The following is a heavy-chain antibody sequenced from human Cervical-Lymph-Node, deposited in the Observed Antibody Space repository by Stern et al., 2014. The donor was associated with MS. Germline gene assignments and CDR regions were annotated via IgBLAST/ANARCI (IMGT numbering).Heavy chain of an antibody. CDR3: TTNGAMIIVGTYL. V-gene: IGHV3-15*01. D-gene: IGHD3-22*01. J-gene: IGHJ4*02. CDR2: IKTKTEGETT. Sequence: EVQLVESGGGLVKPGGSLRLSCAASGFTFTNAWMSWVRQSPGKGLEWVGHIKTKTEGETTDYAAPVKGRFTISRDDSKNAVHLQMNSLKSEDTALYYCTTNGAMIIVGTYLWGQGTLVTVSS. CDR1: GFTFTNAW.